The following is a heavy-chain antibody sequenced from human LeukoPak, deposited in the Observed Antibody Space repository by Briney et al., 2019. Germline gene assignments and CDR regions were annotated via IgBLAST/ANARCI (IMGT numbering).Heavy chain of an antibody. CDR1: GFTFSRYW. V-gene: IGHV3-66*01. CDR3: ARITMVRGVDY. D-gene: IGHD3-10*01. Sequence: PGGSLRLSCAASGFTFSRYWMHWVRQAPGKGLEWVSVIYSGGSTYYADSVKGRFTISRDNSKNTLYLQMNSLRAEDTAVYYCARITMVRGVDYWGQGTLVTVSS. CDR2: IYSGGST. J-gene: IGHJ4*02.